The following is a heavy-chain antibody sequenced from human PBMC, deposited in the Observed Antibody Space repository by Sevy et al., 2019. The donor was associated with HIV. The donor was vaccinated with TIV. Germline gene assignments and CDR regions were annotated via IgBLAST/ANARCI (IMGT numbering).Heavy chain of an antibody. CDR3: AAGSYGYRGET. D-gene: IGHD5-18*01. J-gene: IGHJ5*02. V-gene: IGHV3-74*01. CDR2: IHGDGSGT. Sequence: GGSLRLSCVASGFTFSSYWLHWARQVPGKGLMWVSRIHGDGSGTTYADYVRGRFTISRDTAKNTLYLQMNSVRAEDTAVYYCAAGSYGYRGETWGQRTLVTVSS. CDR1: GFTFSSYW.